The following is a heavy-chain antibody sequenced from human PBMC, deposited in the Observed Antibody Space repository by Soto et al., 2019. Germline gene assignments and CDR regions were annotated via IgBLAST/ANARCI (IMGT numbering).Heavy chain of an antibody. D-gene: IGHD5-12*01. CDR1: GGTFSSYA. Sequence: AASVKVSCKASGGTFSSYAISWVRQAPGQGLEWMGGIIPIFGTANYAQKFQGRVTITADESTSTAYMELSSLRSEDSAVYYCARGRVATSEYDYWGQGTLVTVSS. V-gene: IGHV1-69*13. CDR2: IIPIFGTA. CDR3: ARGRVATSEYDY. J-gene: IGHJ4*02.